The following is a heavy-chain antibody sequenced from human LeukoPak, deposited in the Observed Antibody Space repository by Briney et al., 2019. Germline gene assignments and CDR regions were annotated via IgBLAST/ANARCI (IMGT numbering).Heavy chain of an antibody. CDR2: INHSGST. J-gene: IGHJ4*02. V-gene: IGHV4-34*01. CDR3: ARARRGIAARPIDY. Sequence: PSETLSRTCAVYGGSFSGYYWSWIRQPPGKGLEWIGEINHSGSTNYNPSLKSRVTISVDTSKNQFSLKLSSVTAADTAVYYCARARRGIAARPIDYWGQGTLVTVSS. CDR1: GGSFSGYY. D-gene: IGHD6-6*01.